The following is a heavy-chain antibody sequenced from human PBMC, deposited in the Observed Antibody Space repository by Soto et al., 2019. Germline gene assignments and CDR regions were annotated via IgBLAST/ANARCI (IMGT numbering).Heavy chain of an antibody. Sequence: QMKLVQSGAEVKEPGASVRISCKASGYIFTRYYMYWVRQAPGQGLEWMGIINPAGGAANYAQKLQGRVTMTGDTSTSTVYMELGSLRSDDTATYYCARDANGYGMDVWGQGTTVTVSS. V-gene: IGHV1-46*04. CDR3: ARDANGYGMDV. CDR1: GYIFTRYY. CDR2: INPAGGAA. J-gene: IGHJ6*02.